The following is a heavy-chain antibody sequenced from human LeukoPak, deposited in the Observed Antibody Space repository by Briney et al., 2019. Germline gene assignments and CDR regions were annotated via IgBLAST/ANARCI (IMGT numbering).Heavy chain of an antibody. CDR3: ARDKRDYGDYGTFDY. CDR2: ISSSGSGGNA. V-gene: IGHV3-23*01. J-gene: IGHJ4*02. D-gene: IGHD4-17*01. Sequence: GGSLRLSCAASGVTLSSYAMSWAREAPGTGLEWGSGISSSGSGGNAYYADSVKGRFTISRHNSKNTLYLQMNSLRADDTAVYYCARDKRDYGDYGTFDYCGQGTLVTVSS. CDR1: GVTLSSYA.